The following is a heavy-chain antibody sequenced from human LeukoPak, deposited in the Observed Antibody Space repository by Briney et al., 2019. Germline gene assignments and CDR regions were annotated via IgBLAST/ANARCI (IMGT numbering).Heavy chain of an antibody. Sequence: SETLSLTCTVFGVSVSTYYWSWIRQPAGKGLEFIGRFFTSGTSGTTNYNPSLKSRVTMSLDTSKNQFSLKLISVTAADTAVYYCARDLGGYSDGSYYYYMDVWGKGTTVTVSS. V-gene: IGHV4-4*07. CDR2: FFTSGTSGTT. J-gene: IGHJ6*03. CDR3: ARDLGGYSDGSYYYYMDV. CDR1: GVSVSTYY. D-gene: IGHD5-18*01.